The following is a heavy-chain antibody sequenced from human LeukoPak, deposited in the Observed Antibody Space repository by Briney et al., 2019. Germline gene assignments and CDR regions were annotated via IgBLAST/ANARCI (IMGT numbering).Heavy chain of an antibody. CDR3: ARGGSGWYLTKDY. V-gene: IGHV3-7*01. J-gene: IGHJ4*02. CDR2: IRQDGSEK. D-gene: IGHD6-19*01. Sequence: GDSLRHSCAASGFTLSSHWMRWVRQPPGRALVWVANIRQDGSEKYYVDSVKGRFTISRDNAKNSLYLQMNSLRAEDTAVYYCARGGSGWYLTKDYWGQGTLVTVSS. CDR1: GFTLSSHW.